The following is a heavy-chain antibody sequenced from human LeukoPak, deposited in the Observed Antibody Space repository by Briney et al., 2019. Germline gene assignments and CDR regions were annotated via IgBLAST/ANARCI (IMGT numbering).Heavy chain of an antibody. J-gene: IGHJ6*03. D-gene: IGHD2-2*01. CDR2: IYTSGST. Sequence: SETLSLTCTVSGGSISSGSYYWSWIRQPAGEGLEWIGRIYTSGSTYYNPSLKSRVTISLDTSKNQFSLKLSSVTAADTAVYYCARGEVRENYYHYSMDVWGKGTPVTVSS. V-gene: IGHV4-61*02. CDR3: ARGEVRENYYHYSMDV. CDR1: GGSISSGSYY.